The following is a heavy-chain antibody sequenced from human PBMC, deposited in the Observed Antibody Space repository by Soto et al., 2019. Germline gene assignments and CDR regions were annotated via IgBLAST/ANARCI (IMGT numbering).Heavy chain of an antibody. CDR1: GGAISSSSYF. J-gene: IGHJ4*02. Sequence: QLRLQESGPGLLRPSETLSLTCNVSGGAISSSSYFWGWVRQPPGKTLEWIGHILYSGTTHYNESFKSRVTISVDTSKNQFSLRLNSVTPADTAVYYCARGGGYYGVLFDYWGQGTLVPVSS. CDR3: ARGGGYYGVLFDY. CDR2: ILYSGTT. V-gene: IGHV4-39*02. D-gene: IGHD4-17*01.